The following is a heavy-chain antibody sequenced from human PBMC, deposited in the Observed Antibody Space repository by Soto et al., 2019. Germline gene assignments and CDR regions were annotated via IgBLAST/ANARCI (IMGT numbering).Heavy chain of an antibody. Sequence: PGGSLRLSCVASGFTFISSFMGWIRQAPGKGLEWVANINQDGGVTYYVDSVEGRFTISRDNTKDSLYLQMNSLRGEDTAIYYCARYYRGSGRYFFDYWGQGTPVNVSS. J-gene: IGHJ4*02. CDR1: GFTFISSF. CDR2: INQDGGVT. CDR3: ARYYRGSGRYFFDY. V-gene: IGHV3-7*03. D-gene: IGHD6-19*01.